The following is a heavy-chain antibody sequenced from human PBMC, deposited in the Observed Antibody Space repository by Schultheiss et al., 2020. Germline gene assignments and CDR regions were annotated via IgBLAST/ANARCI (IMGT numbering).Heavy chain of an antibody. D-gene: IGHD1-26*01. V-gene: IGHV4-61*09. CDR2: VYTSGST. Sequence: SETLSLTCTVSGGSISSGSYYWSWIRQPAGKGLEWIGHVYTSGSTNYNPSLKSRVTISLDTSKNQFSLQLTSVTAADTAVYYCARLSGTYGSDCVFWGQGTLVTAPS. CDR1: GGSISSGSYY. CDR3: ARLSGTYGSDCVF. J-gene: IGHJ1*01.